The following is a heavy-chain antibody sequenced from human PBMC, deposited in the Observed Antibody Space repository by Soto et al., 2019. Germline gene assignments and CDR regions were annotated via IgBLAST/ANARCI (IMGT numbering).Heavy chain of an antibody. D-gene: IGHD3-22*01. CDR1: GFTISSNY. J-gene: IGHJ6*02. Sequence: QPGGSLRLSCAASGFTISSNYMSWVRQAPGKGLEWVSVIYSGGSTYYADSVKGRFTISRDNTKNTLYLQMNSLRAEDTAVYYCARAHDSSGYYRGSGYYYGMDVWGQGTTVTVSS. CDR3: ARAHDSSGYYRGSGYYYGMDV. V-gene: IGHV3-53*01. CDR2: IYSGGST.